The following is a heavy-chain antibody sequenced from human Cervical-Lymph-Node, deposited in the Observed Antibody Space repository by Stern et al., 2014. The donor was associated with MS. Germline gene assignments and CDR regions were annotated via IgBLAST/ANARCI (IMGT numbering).Heavy chain of an antibody. Sequence: VQLVESGTEVKTTGASVTVSCHASGYSFTEYPIHWVRQAPGQGLEWVGWINTGDGDTRYSPRLQGRISITRDTSTRTAYLDLSSLRSADTAEYYCATSAFDYWGQGTLVTVS. CDR3: ATSAFDY. CDR2: INTGDGDT. V-gene: IGHV1-3*04. CDR1: GYSFTEYP. J-gene: IGHJ4*02.